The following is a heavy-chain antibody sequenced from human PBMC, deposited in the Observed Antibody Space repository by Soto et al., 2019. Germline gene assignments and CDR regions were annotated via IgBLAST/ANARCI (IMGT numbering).Heavy chain of an antibody. D-gene: IGHD2-2*01. V-gene: IGHV3-30*18. CDR2: ISYDGSNK. CDR1: GFTFSSYG. Sequence: QVQLVESGGGVVQPGRSLRLSCAASGFTFSSYGMHWVRQAPGKGLEWVAVISYDGSNKYYADSVKGRFTISRDNSKNTLYLQMNSLRAEDTAVYYCAKDDRYCSSTSCYAPLDYWGQGTLVTVSS. CDR3: AKDDRYCSSTSCYAPLDY. J-gene: IGHJ4*02.